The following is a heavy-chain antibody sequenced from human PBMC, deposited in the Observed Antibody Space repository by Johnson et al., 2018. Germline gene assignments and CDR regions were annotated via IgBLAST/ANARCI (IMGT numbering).Heavy chain of an antibody. CDR3: ARRSSTSDY. V-gene: IGHV4-59*01. J-gene: IGHJ4*02. CDR2: IYYSGST. CDR1: GGSISGYY. D-gene: IGHD3-10*01. Sequence: QVQLVESGPGLVKPSETLSLTCSVSGGSISGYYWSWFRQSPGNGLEWIGYIYYSGSTTFNPSLKSRFAITVDRSKNQFSLRLSSVTAADTAVYYCARRSSTSDYWGQGTLVTRSS.